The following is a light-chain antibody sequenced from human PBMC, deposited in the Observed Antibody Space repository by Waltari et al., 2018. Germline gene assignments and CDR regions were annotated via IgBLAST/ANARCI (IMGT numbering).Light chain of an antibody. CDR2: AAS. J-gene: IGKJ1*01. CDR3: QQSYSTPWT. Sequence: DIQMTQSPSSLSPSVGDRVTITCRASQSINTYLNWYQQKPGKAPMLLIYAASSLQSGVPSRFSGRGSGTDFTLTISSLQPTDFATYYCQQSYSTPWTFGQGTKVEIK. CDR1: QSINTY. V-gene: IGKV1-39*01.